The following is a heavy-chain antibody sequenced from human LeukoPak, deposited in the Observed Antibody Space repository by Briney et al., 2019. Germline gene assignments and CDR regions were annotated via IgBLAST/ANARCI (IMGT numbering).Heavy chain of an antibody. V-gene: IGHV3-9*01. D-gene: IGHD3-16*01. CDR2: ISWNSGSI. Sequence: GGSLRLSCAASGFTFDDYAMHWVRQAPGKGLEWVSGISWNSGSIGYADSVKGRFIISRDNAKNSMFLQMNSLRAEDTAVYYCVRDQGGAVSYWGQGTLVTVSS. CDR1: GFTFDDYA. J-gene: IGHJ4*02. CDR3: VRDQGGAVSY.